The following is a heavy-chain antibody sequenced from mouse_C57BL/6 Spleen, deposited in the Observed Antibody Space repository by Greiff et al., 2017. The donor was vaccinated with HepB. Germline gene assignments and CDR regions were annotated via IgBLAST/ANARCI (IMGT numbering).Heavy chain of an antibody. CDR2: IYPSDSET. D-gene: IGHD2-2*01. J-gene: IGHJ3*01. CDR1: GYTFTSYW. Sequence: QVQLQQPGAELVRPGSSVKLSCKASGYTFTSYWMDWVKQRPGQGLEWIGNIYPSDSETHYNQKFKDKATLTVDKSSSTAYMQLSSLTSEDSAVYYCARAGGYGYGEFAYWGQGTLVTVSA. V-gene: IGHV1-61*01. CDR3: ARAGGYGYGEFAY.